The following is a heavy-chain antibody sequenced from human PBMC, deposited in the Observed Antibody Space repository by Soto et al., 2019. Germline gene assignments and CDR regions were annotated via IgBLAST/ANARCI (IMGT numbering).Heavy chain of an antibody. CDR1: GYTLTSHG. CDR3: AREMGGYCSGGSCYPTPFDY. D-gene: IGHD2-15*01. CDR2: ISAYNGNT. Sequence: ASVKVSFTASGYTLTSHGISWVRQAPGQGLEWMGWISAYNGNTNYAQKLQGRVTMTTDTSTSAAYMELSSLRSEDTAVYYCAREMGGYCSGGSCYPTPFDYWGQGTLVTVSS. J-gene: IGHJ4*02. V-gene: IGHV1-18*01.